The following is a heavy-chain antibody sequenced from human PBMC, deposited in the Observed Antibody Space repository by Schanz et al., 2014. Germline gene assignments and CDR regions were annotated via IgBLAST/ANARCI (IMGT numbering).Heavy chain of an antibody. Sequence: SGTEVRRPGASVKLSCKTSGYSFTNYYIHWVRQDPGQGFEWMGLINPSGGSTRFAQKFQGRVTMTRDTSTSTVYMDLRRLRSEDKAVYYCARDRGRRDGYYIGGEGTWXSVAS. CDR1: GYSFTNYY. V-gene: IGHV1-46*03. D-gene: IGHD3-10*01. CDR2: INPSGGST. J-gene: IGHJ3*02. CDR3: ARDRGRRDGYYI.